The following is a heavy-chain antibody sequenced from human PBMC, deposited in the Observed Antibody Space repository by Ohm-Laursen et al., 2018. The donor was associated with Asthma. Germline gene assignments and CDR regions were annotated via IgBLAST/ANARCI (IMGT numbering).Heavy chain of an antibody. CDR2: IYPGGAT. Sequence: SLRLSCTASGFSVSRHFMNLIRQGPEKGLEWVSDIYPGGATFYADSVKGRFTISRDDSKNTLNLQMSSLRGDDTAVYYCARGQGSGDISGSDPFDLWGQGTTVIVSS. CDR3: ARGQGSGDISGSDPFDL. V-gene: IGHV3-53*01. D-gene: IGHD3-10*01. J-gene: IGHJ3*01. CDR1: GFSVSRHF.